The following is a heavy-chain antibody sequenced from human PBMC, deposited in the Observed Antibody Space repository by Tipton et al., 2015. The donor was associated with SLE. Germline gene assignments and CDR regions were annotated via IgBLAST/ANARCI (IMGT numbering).Heavy chain of an antibody. CDR2: IYDNGNT. CDR1: GDSISSSGYY. D-gene: IGHD2-2*01. CDR3: ARRYASAYFDY. V-gene: IGHV4-39*02. J-gene: IGHJ4*02. Sequence: LRLSCTVSGDSISSSGYYWVWIRQPPGKGLEWVGSIYDNGNTYYNPSLKSRATISADTSKNLFSLKLSSVTAADTAVYYCARRYASAYFDYWGQGTLVTVSS.